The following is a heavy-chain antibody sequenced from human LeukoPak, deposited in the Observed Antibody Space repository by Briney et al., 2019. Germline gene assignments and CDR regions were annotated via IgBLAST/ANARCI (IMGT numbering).Heavy chain of an antibody. V-gene: IGHV3-23*01. CDR1: GFTFHSHA. D-gene: IGHD2-21*01. CDR2: LSGSGGTT. J-gene: IGHJ1*01. Sequence: PARSLRRSCTYSGFTFHSHAMSRVRQAPGKRLQCVSALSGSGGTTYYADFVKGRFTVSRDNSKNTLYLQMNSLRGDDTAVYYCAKAVMGGTVGEIDHWGQGTLVTVSS. CDR3: AKAVMGGTVGEIDH.